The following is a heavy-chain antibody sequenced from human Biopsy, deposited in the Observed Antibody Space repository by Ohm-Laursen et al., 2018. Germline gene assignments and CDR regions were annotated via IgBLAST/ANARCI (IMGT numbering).Heavy chain of an antibody. V-gene: IGHV4-59*08. J-gene: IGHJ6*02. CDR2: IYYRGET. Sequence: TLSLTCTVSGGSLSGYYWSWIRQAPGRGLEWIGLIYYRGETDYNPSLKSRVTISVDGSKNQFSLNLTSITAADTAVYYCARHRTHPPPGSMDVWGQGTTVTVSS. CDR1: GGSLSGYY. CDR3: ARHRTHPPPGSMDV. D-gene: IGHD2-15*01.